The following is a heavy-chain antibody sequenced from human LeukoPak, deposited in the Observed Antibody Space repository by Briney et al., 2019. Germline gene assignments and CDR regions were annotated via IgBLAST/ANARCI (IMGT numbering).Heavy chain of an antibody. D-gene: IGHD5-18*01. CDR1: GYTFTDFY. Sequence: ASVKVSCKASGYTFTDFYMNWVRQAPGQGLEWMGIINPSGASTSYAQKFQGRVTMTRDTSTSTVYMELRSLRSEDTAVYYCARDLGYSYGYGGWFDPWGQGTLVTVSS. J-gene: IGHJ5*02. CDR2: INPSGAST. V-gene: IGHV1-46*01. CDR3: ARDLGYSYGYGGWFDP.